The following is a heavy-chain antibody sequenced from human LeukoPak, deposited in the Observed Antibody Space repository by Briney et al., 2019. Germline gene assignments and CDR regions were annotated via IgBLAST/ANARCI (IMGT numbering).Heavy chain of an antibody. V-gene: IGHV3-48*04. J-gene: IGHJ6*03. D-gene: IGHD2-2*01. Sequence: GGSLRLSCAASGFTFSSYSMNWVRQAPGKGLEWVSYISSSSSTIYYADPVKGRFTISRDNAKNSLYLQMNSLRAEDTAVYYCARESPGYCSSTSCYYYYMDVWGKGTTVTVSS. CDR1: GFTFSSYS. CDR3: ARESPGYCSSTSCYYYYMDV. CDR2: ISSSSSTI.